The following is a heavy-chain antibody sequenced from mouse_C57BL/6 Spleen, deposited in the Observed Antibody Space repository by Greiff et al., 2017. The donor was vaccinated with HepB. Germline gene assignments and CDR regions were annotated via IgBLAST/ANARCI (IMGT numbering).Heavy chain of an antibody. V-gene: IGHV1-22*01. CDR2: INPNNGGT. CDR3: ARRDWDDWYFDV. Sequence: VHVKQSGPELVKPGASVKMSCKASGYTFTDYNMHWVKQSHGKSLEWIGYINPNNGGTSYNQKFKGKATLTVNKSSSTAYMELRSLTSEDSAVYYCARRDWDDWYFDVWGTGTTVTVSS. J-gene: IGHJ1*03. D-gene: IGHD4-1*01. CDR1: GYTFTDYN.